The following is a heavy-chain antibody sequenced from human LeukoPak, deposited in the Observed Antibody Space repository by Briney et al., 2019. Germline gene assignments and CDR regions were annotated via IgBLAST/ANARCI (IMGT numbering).Heavy chain of an antibody. CDR1: DDSISSSSYY. D-gene: IGHD3-3*02. J-gene: IGHJ4*02. CDR3: ARRSTSMSTC. V-gene: IGHV4-39*01. Sequence: SETLSLTCAVSDDSISSSSYYWGWIRQRPEEGLEWIGSIYYSGTTYYNPSLKSRVTISVDTSKNQFSLKLSSVTAADTALYFCARRSTSMSTCWGQGTLVTVSS. CDR2: IYYSGTT.